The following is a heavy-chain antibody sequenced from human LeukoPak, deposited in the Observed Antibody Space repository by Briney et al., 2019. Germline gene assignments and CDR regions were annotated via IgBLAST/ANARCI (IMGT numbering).Heavy chain of an antibody. D-gene: IGHD6-19*01. Sequence: PSETLSLTCAVYGGSFSGYYWSWIRQPPGKGLEWIGEINRSGSTNYNPSLKSRVAISVDTSKNQFSLKLSSVTAADTAVYYCARFTLKWLVRNWFDPWGQGTLVTVSS. J-gene: IGHJ5*02. CDR1: GGSFSGYY. CDR2: INRSGST. CDR3: ARFTLKWLVRNWFDP. V-gene: IGHV4-34*01.